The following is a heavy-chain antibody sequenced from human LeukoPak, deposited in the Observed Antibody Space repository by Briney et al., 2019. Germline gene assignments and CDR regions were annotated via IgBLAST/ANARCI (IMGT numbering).Heavy chain of an antibody. V-gene: IGHV3-48*03. CDR2: ISSSGSTI. J-gene: IGHJ4*02. Sequence: GGSLRLSCAASGFTFSSYEMNWVRQAPGKGLEWVSYISSSGSTIYYADSVKGRFTISRDNAKNSLYLQMNSLRAEDTAVYYCARSDSSSAPAFDYWGQGTLVTVSS. D-gene: IGHD6-13*01. CDR3: ARSDSSSAPAFDY. CDR1: GFTFSSYE.